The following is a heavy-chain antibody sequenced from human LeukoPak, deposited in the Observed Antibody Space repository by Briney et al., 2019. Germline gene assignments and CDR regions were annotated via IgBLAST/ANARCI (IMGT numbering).Heavy chain of an antibody. J-gene: IGHJ6*02. CDR2: INHSGST. V-gene: IGHV4-34*01. CDR3: ARGGGRQLGYYYYYHGMDV. D-gene: IGHD6-6*01. CDR1: GGSFSGYY. Sequence: SETLSLTCAVYGGSFSGYYWSWIRQPPGKGLEWIGEINHSGSTNYNPSLKSRVTISVDTSKNQFSLKLSSVTAADTAVYYCARGGGRQLGYYYYYHGMDVWGQGTTVTVSS.